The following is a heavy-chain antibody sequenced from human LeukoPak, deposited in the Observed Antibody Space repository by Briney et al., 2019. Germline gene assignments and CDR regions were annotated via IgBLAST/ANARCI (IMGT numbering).Heavy chain of an antibody. CDR3: ARDHLGSSPRSGY. J-gene: IGHJ4*02. V-gene: IGHV3-30*03. CDR2: ISYDGSNK. Sequence: GGSLRLSCAASGFTFSSYGMHWVRQAPGKGLEWVAVISYDGSNKYYADSVKGRFTISRDNSKNTLYLQMNSLRAEDTAVYYCARDHLGSSPRSGYWGQGTLVTVSS. CDR1: GFTFSSYG. D-gene: IGHD1-26*01.